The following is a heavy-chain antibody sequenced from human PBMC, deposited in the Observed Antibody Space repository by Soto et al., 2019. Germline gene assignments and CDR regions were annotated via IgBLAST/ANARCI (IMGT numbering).Heavy chain of an antibody. Sequence: SETLSLICSVSGGSISDSYYHWVWIRQPPGKELEWIGSILYGGNTHYTPSLKSRLTVSVDTSKNQFSMNLYSVTAADTAVYYCAAYIEDRKYFDYWGQGTLVTVSS. V-gene: IGHV4-39*01. CDR3: AAYIEDRKYFDY. J-gene: IGHJ4*02. CDR1: GGSISDSYYH. CDR2: ILYGGNT. D-gene: IGHD6-6*01.